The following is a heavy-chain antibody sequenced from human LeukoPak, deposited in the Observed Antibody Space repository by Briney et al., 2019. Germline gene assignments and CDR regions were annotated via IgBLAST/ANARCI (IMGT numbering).Heavy chain of an antibody. Sequence: GGSLRLSCAASAFTFSSFSMNWVRQAPGKGLEWVSSISSSSSYIYYADSVKGRFTISRDDSKNTLYLQMNSLRAEDTAVYYCAKDEDHDYGDYYFDSWGQGTLVTVSS. D-gene: IGHD4-17*01. CDR3: AKDEDHDYGDYYFDS. V-gene: IGHV3-21*01. J-gene: IGHJ4*02. CDR1: AFTFSSFS. CDR2: ISSSSSYI.